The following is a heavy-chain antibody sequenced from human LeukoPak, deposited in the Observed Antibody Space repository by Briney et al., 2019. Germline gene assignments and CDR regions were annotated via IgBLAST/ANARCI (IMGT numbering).Heavy chain of an antibody. CDR2: ISHTEGT. CDR1: GVPINDYY. Sequence: PSETLSLICGVFGVPINDYYWSWIRQSPGKGLEWIGEISHTEGTRYNPSLESRVTMSVGTSENQLSLTLIFVTAADTGVYYCARIRCARSGSVCYNHWGLGTLVTVSS. D-gene: IGHD3-22*01. J-gene: IGHJ4*02. V-gene: IGHV4-34*01. CDR3: ARIRCARSGSVCYNH.